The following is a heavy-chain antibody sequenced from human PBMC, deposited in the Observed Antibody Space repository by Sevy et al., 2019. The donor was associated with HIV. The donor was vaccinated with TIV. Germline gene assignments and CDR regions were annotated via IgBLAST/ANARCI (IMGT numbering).Heavy chain of an antibody. CDR2: IYHSGGT. J-gene: IGHJ4*02. D-gene: IGHD5-12*01. Sequence: SETLSLTCAVSGYSIGSGYFWGWIRQPPGKGLEWIGNIYHSGGTSYNPSLKSRVTISVDTSKNQFSLSLNSVTASDTAVYYWAGDRAGATSYFDYWGQGTLVTVSS. CDR1: GYSIGSGYF. CDR3: AGDRAGATSYFDY. V-gene: IGHV4-38-2*02.